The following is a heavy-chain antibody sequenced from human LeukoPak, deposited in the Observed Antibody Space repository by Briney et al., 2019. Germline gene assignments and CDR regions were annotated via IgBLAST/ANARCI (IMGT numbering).Heavy chain of an antibody. CDR2: IYHSGST. CDR1: GYSISSGYY. CDR3: TGNGYYSLEY. D-gene: IGHD3-3*01. J-gene: IGHJ4*02. Sequence: SETLSLTCTVSGYSISSGYYWGWIRQPPGKGLEWIGSIYHSGSTYYNPSLKSRVTISVDTSKNQFSLKLSSVTAADTAVYYCTGNGYYSLEYWGQGTLVTVSS. V-gene: IGHV4-38-2*02.